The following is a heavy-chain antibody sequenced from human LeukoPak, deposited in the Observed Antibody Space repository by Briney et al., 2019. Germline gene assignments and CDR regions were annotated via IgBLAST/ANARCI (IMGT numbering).Heavy chain of an antibody. CDR2: IYYSGST. Sequence: SETLSLTCTVSGGSISSSSYYWGWIRQPPGKGLEWIGSIYYSGSTYYNPSLKSRVTISVDTSKNQFSLKLSSVTAADTAVYYCARDHAYYYGMDVWGQGTTVTVSS. J-gene: IGHJ6*02. V-gene: IGHV4-39*07. CDR3: ARDHAYYYGMDV. CDR1: GGSISSSSYY.